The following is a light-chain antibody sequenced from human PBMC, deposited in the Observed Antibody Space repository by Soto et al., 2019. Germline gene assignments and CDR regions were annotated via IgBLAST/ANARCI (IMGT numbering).Light chain of an antibody. V-gene: IGKV1-5*01. CDR1: QNVSTW. CDR3: QHYYAFSPWT. CDR2: DAS. J-gene: IGKJ1*01. Sequence: DIQMTQSPSALSASIGDRVTITCRASQNVSTWLAWYQQKPGKAPRSLIFDASRLESGVSSRLSGTGSGTEFTLTINNLQPDDSGTYFCQHYYAFSPWTFGQGTKVDIK.